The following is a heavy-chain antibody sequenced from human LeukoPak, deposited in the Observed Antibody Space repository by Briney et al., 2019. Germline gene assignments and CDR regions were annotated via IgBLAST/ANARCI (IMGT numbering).Heavy chain of an antibody. CDR1: GFTFSSYA. CDR2: ISGSGGST. CDR3: AKDRGDSSGWYDY. J-gene: IGHJ4*02. D-gene: IGHD6-19*01. V-gene: IGHV3-23*01. Sequence: GGSLRLSCAASGFTFSSYAMSWVRQAPGKGLKWVSAISGSGGSTYYADSVKGRFTISRDNSKNTLYLQMNSLRAEDTAVYYCAKDRGDSSGWYDYWGQGTLVTVSS.